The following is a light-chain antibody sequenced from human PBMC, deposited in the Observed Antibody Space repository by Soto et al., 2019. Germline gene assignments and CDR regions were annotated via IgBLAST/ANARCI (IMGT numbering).Light chain of an antibody. CDR3: KQSYSTPV. Sequence: DIQVTQSPSTLSPSVGDRVTITSPARQSISSWVAWYQQKPGKAPKLLIYKASSLQSGVQSRFGGSGSGTEFTLTIRSLQPDDFATYYCKQSYSTPVFGQGTRLEIK. CDR1: QSISSW. J-gene: IGKJ5*01. CDR2: KAS. V-gene: IGKV1-5*03.